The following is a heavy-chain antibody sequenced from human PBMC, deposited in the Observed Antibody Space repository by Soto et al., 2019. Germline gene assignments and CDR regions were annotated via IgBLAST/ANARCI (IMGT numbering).Heavy chain of an antibody. CDR3: ARDGGDIAAASPFDP. V-gene: IGHV3-21*01. CDR1: GFTFSSYS. J-gene: IGHJ5*02. CDR2: ISSSSSYI. D-gene: IGHD6-13*01. Sequence: GGSLRLSCAASGFTFSSYSMNWVRQAPGKGLEWVSSISSSSSYIYYADSVKGRFTISRDNAKNSLYLQMNSLRAEDAAVYYCARDGGDIAAASPFDPWGQGTLVTVSS.